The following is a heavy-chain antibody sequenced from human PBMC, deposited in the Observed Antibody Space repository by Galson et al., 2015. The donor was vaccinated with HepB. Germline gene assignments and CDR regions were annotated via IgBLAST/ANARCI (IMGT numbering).Heavy chain of an antibody. CDR2: ISFDGKAD. V-gene: IGHV3-30*18. CDR3: AQEDWDVTGRSAVF. D-gene: IGHD1-20*01. J-gene: IGHJ4*02. CDR1: GFAFSIYA. Sequence: SLRLSCAASGFAFSIYAMNWVRQAPGKGLEWVARISFDGKADVYADSVKGRFTISRDNSRETLYLQMNSLTVEDTAVYYCAQEDWDVTGRSAVFWGQGTLVTVSS.